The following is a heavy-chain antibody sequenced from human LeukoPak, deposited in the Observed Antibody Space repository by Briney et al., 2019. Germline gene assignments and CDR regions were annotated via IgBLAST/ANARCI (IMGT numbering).Heavy chain of an antibody. CDR3: AKDVQSWPTYFDY. J-gene: IGHJ4*02. D-gene: IGHD1-1*01. CDR2: MSYDGNSK. Sequence: GGSLRLSCAASGFAFNRYGMHWVRQAPGKGLEWVAFMSYDGNSKYYADSVKGRFTISRDNSKSTLFLQMNSLRAEDTAVYYCAKDVQSWPTYFDYWGQGTLVTVSS. V-gene: IGHV3-30*18. CDR1: GFAFNRYG.